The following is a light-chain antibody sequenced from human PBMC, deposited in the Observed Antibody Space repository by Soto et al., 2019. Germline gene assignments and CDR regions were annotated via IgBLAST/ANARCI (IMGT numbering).Light chain of an antibody. J-gene: IGLJ1*01. CDR3: CSYAGSSTFPYV. CDR1: SSEVGSYNL. Sequence: QSALTQPASVSGSPGESITISCTGTSSEVGSYNLVSWYQHHPGKAPKLMIYEVSKRPSGVSNRFSGSKSGNTASLTISGLQAEDEADYYCCSYAGSSTFPYVFGTGTKVTV. V-gene: IGLV2-23*02. CDR2: EVS.